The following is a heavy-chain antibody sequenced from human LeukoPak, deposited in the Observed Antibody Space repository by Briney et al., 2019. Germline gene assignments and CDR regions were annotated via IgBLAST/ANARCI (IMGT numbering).Heavy chain of an antibody. Sequence: SQTLSLTCDISGESVSSNGASWNWIRQSPSTVLEWPGRTYYRSKWYNDYAEFVKSRITVKPDTSNNQFSLQLNAVTPEDTAVYYCVRGNYNLDYWGQGTLVTVSS. V-gene: IGHV6-1*01. J-gene: IGHJ4*02. CDR1: GESVSSNGAS. CDR3: VRGNYNLDY. D-gene: IGHD1-14*01. CDR2: TYYRSKWYN.